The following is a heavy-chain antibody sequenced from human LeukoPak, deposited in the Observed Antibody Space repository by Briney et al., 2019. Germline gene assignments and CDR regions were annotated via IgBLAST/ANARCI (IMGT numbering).Heavy chain of an antibody. CDR1: GLTFSSYA. J-gene: IGHJ3*01. D-gene: IGHD3-22*01. Sequence: GGSLRLSCAASGLTFSSYAMTWVRQAPGKGLEGVSGISGSGGTTYYADSVKGRFTISRDNSKNTLYLQMNSLRVEDTAVYYCAKGGRWDYYDSSHWGQGTMVTVSS. V-gene: IGHV3-23*01. CDR3: AKGGRWDYYDSSH. CDR2: ISGSGGTT.